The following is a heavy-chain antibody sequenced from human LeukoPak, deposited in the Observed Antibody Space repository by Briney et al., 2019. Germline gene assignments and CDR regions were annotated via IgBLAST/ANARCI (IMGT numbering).Heavy chain of an antibody. CDR1: GYTFTNYD. CDR2: MNPNSGDT. J-gene: IGHJ5*02. V-gene: IGHV1-8*01. CDR3: AREAYSSSSGPRGNWFDP. Sequence: ASVKVSCKASGYTFTNYDINWVRQATGQGLDWMGWMNPNSGDTGYAQKFQGRVTLTRNTSINTAYMELSSLRSEDTAVYYCAREAYSSSSGPRGNWFDPWGQGTLVTVSS. D-gene: IGHD6-6*01.